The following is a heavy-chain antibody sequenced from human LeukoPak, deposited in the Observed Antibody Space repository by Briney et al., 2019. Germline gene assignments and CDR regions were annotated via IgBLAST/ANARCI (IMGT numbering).Heavy chain of an antibody. Sequence: SETLSLTCTVSGGSISSYYWSWVRQPPGKGLEWVGYIYYSGSTNYNPSLKSRVTISVDTSKNQFSLKLSSVTAADTAVYYCARQTGGNSDYWGQGTLVTVSS. V-gene: IGHV4-59*01. D-gene: IGHD4-23*01. J-gene: IGHJ4*02. CDR2: IYYSGST. CDR3: ARQTGGNSDY. CDR1: GGSISSYY.